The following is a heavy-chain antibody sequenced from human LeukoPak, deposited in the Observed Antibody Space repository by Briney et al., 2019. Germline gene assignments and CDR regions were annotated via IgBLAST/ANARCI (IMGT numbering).Heavy chain of an antibody. Sequence: GGSLRLSCAASGFAFSSYSMNWVRQAPGKGLEWVSSISSSSSYIYYADSVKGRFTISRDNAKNSLYLQMNSLRAEDTAVYYCARDLSVPAAQAWGQGTLVTVSS. D-gene: IGHD2-2*01. V-gene: IGHV3-21*01. CDR1: GFAFSSYS. CDR3: ARDLSVPAAQA. CDR2: ISSSSSYI. J-gene: IGHJ5*02.